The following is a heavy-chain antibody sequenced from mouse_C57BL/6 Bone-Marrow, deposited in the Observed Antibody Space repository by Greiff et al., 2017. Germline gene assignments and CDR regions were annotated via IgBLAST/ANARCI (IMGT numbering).Heavy chain of an antibody. Sequence: QVQLQQSGAELVRPGASVTLSCKASGYTFTDYEMHWVKQTPVHGLEWIGAIDPETGGTAYNQKFKGKAILTADKSSSTAYMELRSLTSEASAVYYSYGSSYVDDAMDYWGQGTSVTVSS. CDR3: YGSSYVDDAMDY. V-gene: IGHV1-15*01. D-gene: IGHD1-1*01. J-gene: IGHJ4*01. CDR1: GYTFTDYE. CDR2: IDPETGGT.